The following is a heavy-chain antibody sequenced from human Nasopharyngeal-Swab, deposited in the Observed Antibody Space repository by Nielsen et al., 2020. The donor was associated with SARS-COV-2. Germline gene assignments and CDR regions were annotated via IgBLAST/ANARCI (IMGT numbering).Heavy chain of an antibody. CDR3: ARVLLSRGYSYGKVGYYGMDV. CDR1: GDSVSSNSAA. J-gene: IGHJ6*02. V-gene: IGHV6-1*01. D-gene: IGHD5-18*01. Sequence: QTPSLTCAISGDSVSSNSAAWNWIRQSPSRGLEWLGRTYYRSKWYTDYAVSVKSRITINPDTSKNQFSLQLNSVTPEDTAVYYCARVLLSRGYSYGKVGYYGMDVWGQGTTVTVSS. CDR2: TYYRSKWYT.